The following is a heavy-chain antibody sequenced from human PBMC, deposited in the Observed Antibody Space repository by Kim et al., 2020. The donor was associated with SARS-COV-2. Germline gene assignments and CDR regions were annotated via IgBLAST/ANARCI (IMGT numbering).Heavy chain of an antibody. J-gene: IGHJ4*02. CDR1: GFTFSSYA. CDR3: AKGPSIPGY. V-gene: IGHV3-23*03. D-gene: IGHD2-21*01. CDR2: IYSGGSST. Sequence: GGSLRLSCAASGFTFSSYAMSWVRQAPGKGLEWVSVIYSGGSSTYYADSVKGRFTISRDNSKNTLYLQMNSLRAEDTAVYYCAKGPSIPGYWGQGTLVTV.